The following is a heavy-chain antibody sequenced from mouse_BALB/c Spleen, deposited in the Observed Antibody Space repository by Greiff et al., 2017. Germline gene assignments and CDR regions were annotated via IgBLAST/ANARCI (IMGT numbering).Heavy chain of an antibody. Sequence: VQLQQSGPELVKPGASVKMSCKASGYTFTSYVMHWVKQKPGQGLEWIGYINPYNDGTKYNEKFKGKATLTSDKSSSTAYMELSSLTSEDSAVYYCAREGDYYGSSPFAYWGQGTLVTVSA. CDR2: INPYNDGT. J-gene: IGHJ3*01. CDR3: AREGDYYGSSPFAY. V-gene: IGHV1-14*01. CDR1: GYTFTSYV. D-gene: IGHD1-1*01.